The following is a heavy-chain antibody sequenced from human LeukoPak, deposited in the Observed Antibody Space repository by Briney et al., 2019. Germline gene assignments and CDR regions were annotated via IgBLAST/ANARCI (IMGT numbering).Heavy chain of an antibody. J-gene: IGHJ4*02. V-gene: IGHV4-61*02. CDR2: FYTSGSG. CDR1: DGTISSGNYY. D-gene: IGHD5-18*01. Sequence: SETLSLTCNVSDGTISSGNYYWDWIRQPAGKELEWIGRFYTSGSGNYNPSLKSRVTMSMDASKNQFSLKLSSATAADTAVYYCAASHTGLFDYWGQGTLVTVSS. CDR3: AASHTGLFDY.